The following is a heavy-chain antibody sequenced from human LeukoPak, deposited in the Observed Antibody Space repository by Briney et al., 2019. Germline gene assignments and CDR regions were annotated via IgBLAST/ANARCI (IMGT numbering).Heavy chain of an antibody. V-gene: IGHV3-7*01. CDR1: GFIFSSYW. CDR2: IKQDGSEK. D-gene: IGHD6-19*01. Sequence: PGGSLRLSCAASGFIFSSYWMSWVRQAPGKGLEWVANIKQDGSEKYYVHSVKGRFTISRDNAKNSLYLQMNSLRAEDTAVYYWARAHTGYSSGWYGVGYWGQGTLVTVSS. J-gene: IGHJ4*02. CDR3: ARAHTGYSSGWYGVGY.